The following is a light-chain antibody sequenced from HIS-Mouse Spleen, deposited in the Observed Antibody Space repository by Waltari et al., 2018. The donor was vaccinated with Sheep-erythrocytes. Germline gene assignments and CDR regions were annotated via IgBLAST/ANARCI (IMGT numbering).Light chain of an antibody. CDR1: SSDVGGYNY. CDR3: CSYAGSYNHV. J-gene: IGLJ1*01. V-gene: IGLV2-11*01. CDR2: DVS. Sequence: QSALTQPRSVSGSPGQSVTISCTGTSSDVGGYNYVSWYQQHPGKAPKLMIYDVSKRPSGVPYRFSGSKYGNTASLTISGLQAEDEADYYCCSYAGSYNHVFATGTKVTVL.